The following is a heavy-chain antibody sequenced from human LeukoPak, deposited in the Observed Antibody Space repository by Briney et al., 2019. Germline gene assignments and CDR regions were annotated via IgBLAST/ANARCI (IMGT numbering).Heavy chain of an antibody. V-gene: IGHV3-20*04. CDR2: INWNGGST. D-gene: IGHD3-22*01. Sequence: PGGSLRLSCAASAFTFDDYGMSWVRQAPGKGLEWVSGINWNGGSTGYADSVKGRFTTSRDNAKNSLYLQMNSLRAEDTALYYCARSPPPAIYYDSSGYYYFDYWGQGTLVTVSS. J-gene: IGHJ4*02. CDR1: AFTFDDYG. CDR3: ARSPPPAIYYDSSGYYYFDY.